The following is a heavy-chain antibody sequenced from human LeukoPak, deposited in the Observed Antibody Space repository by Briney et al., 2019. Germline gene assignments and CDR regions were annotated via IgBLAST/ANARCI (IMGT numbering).Heavy chain of an antibody. Sequence: GGSLRLSCAASGFTFSSYSMNWVRQAPGKGLEWVSSISSSSCIYYADSVKGRCTISRDNANNSLYLQMNSLRAEDTAVYYCARANKLWFGELPVGMDFWGKGTTVTVSP. CDR2: ISSSSCI. CDR1: GFTFSSYS. D-gene: IGHD3-10*01. CDR3: ARANKLWFGELPVGMDF. V-gene: IGHV3-21*01. J-gene: IGHJ6*04.